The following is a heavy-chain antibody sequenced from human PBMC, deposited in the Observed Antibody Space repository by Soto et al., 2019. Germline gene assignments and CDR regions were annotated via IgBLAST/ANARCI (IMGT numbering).Heavy chain of an antibody. CDR3: ASSNFWSGSLPDV. CDR1: GGTFSSYA. Sequence: SVKVSCKASGGTFSSYAISWVRQAPGQGLEWMGGIIPIFGTANYAQKFQGRVTITADTSASTAYMELSSLRSDDTAVYYCASSNFWSGSLPDVWGQGTTVTVSS. V-gene: IGHV1-69*06. D-gene: IGHD3-3*01. CDR2: IIPIFGTA. J-gene: IGHJ6*02.